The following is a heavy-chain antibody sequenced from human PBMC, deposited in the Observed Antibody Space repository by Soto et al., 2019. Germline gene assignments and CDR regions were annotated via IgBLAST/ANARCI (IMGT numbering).Heavy chain of an antibody. J-gene: IGHJ3*02. V-gene: IGHV3-74*01. D-gene: IGHD1-26*01. Sequence: GRYLRLSCAASGFTFSSYWMHWVRQAPGKGLVWVSRINSDGSSTSYADSVKGRFTISRDNAKNTLYLQMNSLRAEDTAVYYCAKDSDILRLLSTIWGQGSLDIVSS. CDR1: GFTFSSYW. CDR3: AKDSDILRLLSTI. CDR2: INSDGSST.